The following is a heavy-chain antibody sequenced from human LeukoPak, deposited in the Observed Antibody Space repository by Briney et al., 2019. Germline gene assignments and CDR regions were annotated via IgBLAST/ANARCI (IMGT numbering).Heavy chain of an antibody. J-gene: IGHJ4*02. Sequence: PGGSLRLSCAASGFSFSGYWMTWVRQAPGKGLEWVANIKEDGSEKYYADFVKGRFTISRDNAKNSLDLQMNSLSAEDTAVYYCARRGSTDYWGQGTLVTVSS. CDR3: ARRGSTDY. CDR2: IKEDGSEK. D-gene: IGHD2/OR15-2a*01. V-gene: IGHV3-7*03. CDR1: GFSFSGYW.